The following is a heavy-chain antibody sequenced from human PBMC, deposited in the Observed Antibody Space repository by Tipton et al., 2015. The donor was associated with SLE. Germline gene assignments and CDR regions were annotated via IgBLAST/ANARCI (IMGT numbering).Heavy chain of an antibody. V-gene: IGHV3-48*03. CDR2: ISPSGTTL. J-gene: IGHJ1*01. D-gene: IGHD6-13*01. Sequence: SLRPSCAASGFTFSIYEMIWVRQSPGKGREWVSYISPSGTTLYYAVAVKGRFTISRDNAKNTLYLEMNSLSVEDTAVYFCAKDPYGSSTGWTQHWGQGTLVTVSS. CDR1: GFTFSIYE. CDR3: AKDPYGSSTGWTQH.